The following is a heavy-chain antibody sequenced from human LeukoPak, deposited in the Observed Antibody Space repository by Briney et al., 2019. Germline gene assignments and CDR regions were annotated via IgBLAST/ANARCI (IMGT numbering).Heavy chain of an antibody. V-gene: IGHV4-30-4*07. CDR1: GGSISSGGYS. CDR3: ARYTSYYGSGSYLGWFDP. D-gene: IGHD3-10*01. J-gene: IGHJ5*02. CDR2: IYYSGST. Sequence: SETLSLTCAVSGGSISSGGYSWSWIRQPPGKGLEWIGYIYYSGSTYYNPSLKRRVTISADTSGNLFSLKVISVTAADTAVYYCARYTSYYGSGSYLGWFDPWGQGTLVTVSS.